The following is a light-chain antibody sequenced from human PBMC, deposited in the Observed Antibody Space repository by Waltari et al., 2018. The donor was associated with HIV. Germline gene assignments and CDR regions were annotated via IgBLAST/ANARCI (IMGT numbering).Light chain of an antibody. Sequence: QSALTQPAPVSGSPGQSITISCNGTSSDVGSYNLVSWYQQHPGKAPKLMIYEVSKRPSGVSNRFSGSRSGNTASLTISGLQAEDEADYYCCSYAGSSTFNWVFGGGTKLTVL. CDR3: CSYAGSSTFNWV. CDR2: EVS. CDR1: SSDVGSYNL. V-gene: IGLV2-23*02. J-gene: IGLJ3*02.